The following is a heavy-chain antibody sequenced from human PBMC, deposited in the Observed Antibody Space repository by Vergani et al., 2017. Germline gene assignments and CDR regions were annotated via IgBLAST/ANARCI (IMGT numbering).Heavy chain of an antibody. CDR1: GCTFSSYA. J-gene: IGHJ5*02. CDR3: ATLPLQTQQQVTS. D-gene: IGHD6-13*01. V-gene: IGHV3-23*04. CDR2: ISGSGGST. Sequence: VQLVESGGGVVQPGRSLRLSCAASGCTFSSYAMSWVRQAPGKGLEWVSAISGSGGSTYYADSVKGRFTISRDNSKNTLYLQMNSLRAEDTAVYYCATLPLQTQQQVTSWGQGTLVTVSS.